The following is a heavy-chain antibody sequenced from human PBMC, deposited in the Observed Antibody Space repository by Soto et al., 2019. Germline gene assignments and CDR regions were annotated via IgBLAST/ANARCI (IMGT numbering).Heavy chain of an antibody. Sequence: SETLSLTCAVSGGSISSSNWWSWVRQPPGTGLEWIGEIYHSGSTNYNPSLKRRVTISLDTSKNQFSLRLTSVTVADTAVYYCARSVRLGDLSFRYWSQGTLVT. D-gene: IGHD3-16*02. CDR1: GGSISSSNW. CDR2: IYHSGST. J-gene: IGHJ4*02. CDR3: ARSVRLGDLSFRY. V-gene: IGHV4-4*02.